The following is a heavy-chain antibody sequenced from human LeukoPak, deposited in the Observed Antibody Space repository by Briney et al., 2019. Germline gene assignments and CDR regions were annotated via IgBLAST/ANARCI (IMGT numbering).Heavy chain of an antibody. CDR2: ISSSGSTI. CDR1: GFTFSSYE. V-gene: IGHV3-48*03. CDR3: ARDLRFLEWLQRDYFDY. Sequence: GGSLRLSCAASGFTFSSYEMNWVRQAPGKGLEWVSYISSSGSTIYYADSVKGRFTISRDNAKNSLYLQMNSLRAEDTAVYYCARDLRFLEWLQRDYFDYWGQGTLVTVSS. J-gene: IGHJ4*02. D-gene: IGHD3-3*01.